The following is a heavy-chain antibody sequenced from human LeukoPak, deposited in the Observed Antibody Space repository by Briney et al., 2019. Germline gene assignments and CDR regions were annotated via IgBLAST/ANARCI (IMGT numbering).Heavy chain of an antibody. V-gene: IGHV3-30*18. D-gene: IGHD2-21*01. Sequence: GGSLRLSCTASGFTFSIYGMHWVRQAPGKGLEWVAVISYDGSNKYYADSVKGRFTISRDNSKNTLYLQMNSLRAEDTAVYYCAKGGGEGYFDYWGQGTLVTVSS. CDR3: AKGGGEGYFDY. J-gene: IGHJ4*02. CDR2: ISYDGSNK. CDR1: GFTFSIYG.